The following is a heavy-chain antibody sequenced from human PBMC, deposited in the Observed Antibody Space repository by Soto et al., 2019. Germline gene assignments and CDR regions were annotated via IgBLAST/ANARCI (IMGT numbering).Heavy chain of an antibody. CDR3: ARLYISSWFYYFDY. CDR2: IYYSGSP. V-gene: IGHV4-39*01. Sequence: QLQLQESGPGLVKPSETLSLTCTVSGGSISSSSYYWGWIRQPPGKGLEWIGSIYYSGSPYYNPSLKSRVTRSVVTSKTQYSLKLSFVPAAGTAVYCCARLYISSWFYYFDYWGQGALVTVSS. J-gene: IGHJ4*02. D-gene: IGHD6-13*01. CDR1: GGSISSSSYY.